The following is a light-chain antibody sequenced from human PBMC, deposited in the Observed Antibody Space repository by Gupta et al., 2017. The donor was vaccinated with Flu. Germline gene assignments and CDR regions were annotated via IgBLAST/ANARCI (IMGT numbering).Light chain of an antibody. CDR1: NVGSEF. V-gene: IGLV3-21*03. CDR2: EDT. J-gene: IGLJ2*01. Sequence: GKTATITGGGANVGSEFGYWYQQKTGQAPVLVVYEDTDRPSRIPGRFSGSKSENTATLTISGVEAGDEADYFCQVWDSNTAQVVFGGGTKLTVL. CDR3: QVWDSNTAQVV.